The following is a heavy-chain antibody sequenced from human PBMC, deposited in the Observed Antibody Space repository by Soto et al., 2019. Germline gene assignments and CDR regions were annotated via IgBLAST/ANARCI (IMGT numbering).Heavy chain of an antibody. D-gene: IGHD3-22*01. Sequence: SETMSLPCTVSGGSISSSSYYCGWIRQPPGKGLEWIGSLYYSGSTYYNPSLKSRVTISVDTSKNQFSLKLSSVTAADTAVYYCVGSGYSPFDYWGQGTLVTVSS. V-gene: IGHV4-39*01. CDR3: VGSGYSPFDY. CDR1: GGSISSSSYY. CDR2: LYYSGST. J-gene: IGHJ4*02.